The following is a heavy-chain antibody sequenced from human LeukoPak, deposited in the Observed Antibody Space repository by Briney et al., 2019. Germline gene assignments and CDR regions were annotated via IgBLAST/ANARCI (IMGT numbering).Heavy chain of an antibody. V-gene: IGHV3-7*05. CDR1: GFTFGSHW. D-gene: IGHD4-17*01. CDR3: AKLPYGDYNHH. J-gene: IGHJ5*02. CDR2: IKPDGSDK. Sequence: GGSLRLSCEASGFTFGSHWMSWVRQAPGKGLQWVANIKPDGSDKYYVDSVKGRFTISRDNAKNSLSLQMNSLRAEDTAVYYCAKLPYGDYNHHWGQGTLVTVSS.